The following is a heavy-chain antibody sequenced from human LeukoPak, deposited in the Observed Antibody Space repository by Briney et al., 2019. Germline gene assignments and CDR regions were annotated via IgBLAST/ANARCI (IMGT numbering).Heavy chain of an antibody. D-gene: IGHD6-13*01. Sequence: PSETLSLTCTVSGGSISSYYWSWIRQPPGKGLEWIGYIYYNGSTNYNPSLKSRVTISVDTSKNQFSLKLSSVTAADTAVYYCARSRGDSRSSPDYYFDYWGQGTLVTVSS. CDR2: IYYNGST. J-gene: IGHJ4*02. V-gene: IGHV4-59*01. CDR3: ARSRGDSRSSPDYYFDY. CDR1: GGSISSYY.